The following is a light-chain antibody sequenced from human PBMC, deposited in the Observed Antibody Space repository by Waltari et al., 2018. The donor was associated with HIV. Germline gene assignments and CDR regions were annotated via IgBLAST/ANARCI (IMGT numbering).Light chain of an antibody. V-gene: IGLV2-23*02. CDR2: DVS. Sequence: QSALTQPASVSGSPGQSITISCTGASSDVGGYKYVSWYQHHPGKAPKLMIYDVSERPAGFSNRFSGSKSGNTASLTISGLQAEDEADYYCCSYAGSSTLLFGGGTKVTVL. J-gene: IGLJ3*02. CDR1: SSDVGGYKY. CDR3: CSYAGSSTLL.